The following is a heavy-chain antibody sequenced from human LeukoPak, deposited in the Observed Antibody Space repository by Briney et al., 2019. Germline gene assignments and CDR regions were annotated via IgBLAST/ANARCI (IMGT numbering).Heavy chain of an antibody. D-gene: IGHD1-1*01. J-gene: IGHJ4*02. CDR1: GFSLVYYS. V-gene: IGHV3-21*01. CDR2: ISRNSGYI. CDR3: ARFPEGDANWAIDF. Sequence: PGGSLRLSCEASGFSLVYYSMNWVRQAPGKGLEWVSSISRNSGYIFYADAVQGRLTTSRDNAKNSLYLQMNSLRAEDTAVYYCARFPEGDANWAIDFWGPGILVTVSS.